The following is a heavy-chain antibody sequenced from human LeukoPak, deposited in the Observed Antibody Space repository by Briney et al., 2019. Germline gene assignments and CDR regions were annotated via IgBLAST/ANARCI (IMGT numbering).Heavy chain of an antibody. Sequence: KSGGSLRLSCAASGFTFSSYSMNWVRQAPGKGLEWVSSISSSSSYIYYADSVKGRFTISRDNAKNSLYLQMNSLRAEDTAVYYCARDPDGLLWFGEGGAFDIWGQGTMVTVSS. CDR1: GFTFSSYS. V-gene: IGHV3-21*01. J-gene: IGHJ3*02. D-gene: IGHD3-10*01. CDR2: ISSSSSYI. CDR3: ARDPDGLLWFGEGGAFDI.